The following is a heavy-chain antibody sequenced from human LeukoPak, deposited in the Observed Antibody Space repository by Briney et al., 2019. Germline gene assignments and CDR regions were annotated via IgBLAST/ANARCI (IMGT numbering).Heavy chain of an antibody. CDR2: IKEDGTEK. V-gene: IGHV3-7*01. CDR1: GFTFNSHW. Sequence: GGSLRLSCAASGFTFNSHWMSWVRQAPGKGLEWVANIKEDGTEKFYVDSVKGRFTVSRDNARASVFLQMNSLRAEDTAVYYCAREVVLVPPAKLYFYYMDVWGKGTTVTISS. D-gene: IGHD2-2*01. J-gene: IGHJ6*03. CDR3: AREVVLVPPAKLYFYYMDV.